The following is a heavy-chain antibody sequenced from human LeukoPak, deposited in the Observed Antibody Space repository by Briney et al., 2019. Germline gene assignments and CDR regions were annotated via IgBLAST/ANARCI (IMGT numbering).Heavy chain of an antibody. CDR2: ISGSGGST. J-gene: IGHJ4*02. Sequence: GGSLRLSCAASGFTFSSYGMSWVRQAPGKGLEWVSVISGSGGSTYNADSVKGRFTISRDNSKNTLYLQMNSLRAEDTAVYYCAKGRYFDWSYCYFDSWGQGTLVTVSS. D-gene: IGHD3-9*01. CDR1: GFTFSSYG. CDR3: AKGRYFDWSYCYFDS. V-gene: IGHV3-23*01.